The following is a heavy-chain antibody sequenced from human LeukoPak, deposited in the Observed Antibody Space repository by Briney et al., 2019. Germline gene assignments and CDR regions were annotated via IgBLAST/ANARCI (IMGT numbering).Heavy chain of an antibody. V-gene: IGHV4-38-2*01. D-gene: IGHD2-2*01. Sequence: PSETLSLTCAVSGFSISSGYYWGWIRQPPGKGLEWIGSIYYSGSTYYNPSLKSRVTISVDTSKNQFSLKLSSVTAADTAVYYCARQRSSTSSFDPWGQGTLVTVSS. CDR3: ARQRSSTSSFDP. CDR1: GFSISSGYY. CDR2: IYYSGST. J-gene: IGHJ5*02.